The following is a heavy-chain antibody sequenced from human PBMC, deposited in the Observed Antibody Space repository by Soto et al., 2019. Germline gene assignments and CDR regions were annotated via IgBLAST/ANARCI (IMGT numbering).Heavy chain of an antibody. J-gene: IGHJ1*01. D-gene: IGHD6-19*01. Sequence: SETLSLTCAASGGSISSYYWSWIRQPPGKGLEWVGYIYYSGSTNYNPSLKNRVTISVDTSKNQFALKLSSVTAADTAVYYCAGEKQWLRYFQHWGQGTLVTVSS. CDR2: IYYSGST. CDR1: GGSISSYY. V-gene: IGHV4-59*01. CDR3: AGEKQWLRYFQH.